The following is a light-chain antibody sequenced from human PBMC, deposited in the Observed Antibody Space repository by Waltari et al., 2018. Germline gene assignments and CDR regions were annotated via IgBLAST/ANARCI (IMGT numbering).Light chain of an antibody. CDR1: QIVGSF. J-gene: IGKJ2*01. CDR3: HQRSSWPYT. V-gene: IGKV3-11*01. Sequence: EIVLTQSPATLSLSPGERATLSCRARQIVGSFLAWYQQNTGQAPRLLNYYASNRGTGSPARFSCSGFGTEFTFTISSLEPEDFVVYYCHQRSSWPYTFGQGTKLEIK. CDR2: YAS.